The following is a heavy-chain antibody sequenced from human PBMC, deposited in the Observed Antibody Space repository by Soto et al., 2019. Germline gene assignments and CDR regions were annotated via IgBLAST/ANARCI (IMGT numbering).Heavy chain of an antibody. CDR1: GFTFSSYA. CDR2: IXGXXDSX. Sequence: EVQLLESGGGLVQPGGSLRLSCAASGFTFSSYAMRWVRQAPGKGLEWVSAIXGXXDSXXYADSVKGRFTTSRDNSKXXXXXXXXXXXXXXXXXXXXXXXXXXXXXXYXGQXTLVTVSS. CDR3: XXXXXXXXXXY. J-gene: IGHJ4*02. V-gene: IGHV3-23*01.